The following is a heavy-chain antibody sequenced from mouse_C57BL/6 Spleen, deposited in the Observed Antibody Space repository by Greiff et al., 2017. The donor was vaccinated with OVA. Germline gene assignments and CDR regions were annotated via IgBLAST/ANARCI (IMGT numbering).Heavy chain of an antibody. CDR3: ATSTVVARAMDY. Sequence: QVQLQQSGPGLVQPSQSLSITCTVSGFSLTSYGVHWVRQSPGKGLEWLGVIWSGGSTDYNAAFISRLSISKDNSKSQVFFKMNSLQADDTAIYYCATSTVVARAMDYWGQGTSVTVSS. D-gene: IGHD1-1*01. CDR2: IWSGGST. CDR1: GFSLTSYG. J-gene: IGHJ4*01. V-gene: IGHV2-2*01.